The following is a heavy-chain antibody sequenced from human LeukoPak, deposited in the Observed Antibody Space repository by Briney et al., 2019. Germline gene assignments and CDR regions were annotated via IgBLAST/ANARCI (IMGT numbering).Heavy chain of an antibody. CDR3: ARKKYFDWLLYY. V-gene: IGHV3-66*01. Sequence: GGSLRLSCAASGITVSSNYMSWVRQTPGKGLEWVSVTYTGGSTYYADSVKGRFTISRDTSKNTLYLQMNSLRVEDTAMYYCARKKYFDWLLYYWGQGALVTVSS. J-gene: IGHJ4*02. CDR2: TYTGGST. CDR1: GITVSSNY. D-gene: IGHD3-9*01.